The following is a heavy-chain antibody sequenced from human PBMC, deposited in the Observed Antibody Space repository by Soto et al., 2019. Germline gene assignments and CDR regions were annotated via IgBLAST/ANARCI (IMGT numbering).Heavy chain of an antibody. J-gene: IGHJ6*02. Sequence: EVQLLESGGGLVQHGGSLRLSCAASGFTLSSYAMSWVRQAPGKGLEWVSAISGSGNRTFHADSVKGRFTISRDNAKNALYLQMNSLRVEDTAVYYCAKEVTSGSYSHYYYGLDVWGQGTMVTVSS. CDR3: AKEVTSGSYSHYYYGLDV. CDR1: GFTLSSYA. V-gene: IGHV3-23*01. CDR2: ISGSGNRT. D-gene: IGHD1-26*01.